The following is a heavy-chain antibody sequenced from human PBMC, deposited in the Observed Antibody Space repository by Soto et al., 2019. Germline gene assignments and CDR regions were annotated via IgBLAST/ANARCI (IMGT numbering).Heavy chain of an antibody. D-gene: IGHD1-26*01. Sequence: QVQLVQSGPEVKKPGASVKISCKASGYAFTSYGFSWVRQAPGQGLEWMGWISAYNGHTHYAQNLQGRVTMTTDTSPTTAYMELRSLRSDDTAVYYCARDKPTQWEVRPPGYWGQGTLVTFSS. CDR2: ISAYNGHT. V-gene: IGHV1-18*04. J-gene: IGHJ4*02. CDR3: ARDKPTQWEVRPPGY. CDR1: GYAFTSYG.